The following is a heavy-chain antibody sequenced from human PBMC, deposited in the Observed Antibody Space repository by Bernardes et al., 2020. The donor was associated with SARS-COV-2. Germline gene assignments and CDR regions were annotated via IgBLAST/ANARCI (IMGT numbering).Heavy chain of an antibody. V-gene: IGHV3-20*02. CDR2: INWNGGST. Sequence: GSLRLSFAAPGFTSDDYGISWVPPAPGKGREWVSGINWNGGSTCYADSVKGRFTISRDNAKNSLYLQMNSLRAEDTALYHCAGAAVALGYFDLWGRGTLVTVSS. CDR3: AGAAVALGYFDL. D-gene: IGHD6-19*01. CDR1: GFTSDDYG. J-gene: IGHJ2*01.